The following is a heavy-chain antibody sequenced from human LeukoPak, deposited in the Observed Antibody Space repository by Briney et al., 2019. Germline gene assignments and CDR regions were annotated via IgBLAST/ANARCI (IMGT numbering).Heavy chain of an antibody. CDR3: ARVHGEARWYFDL. D-gene: IGHD6-6*01. CDR2: INHSGST. V-gene: IGHV4-34*01. Sequence: SETLSLTCAVYGGSFSGYYWSWIRQPPGKGLEWIGEINHSGSTNYNPSLKSRVTISVDTSKNQFSLKLSSVTAADTAVYYCARVHGEARWYFDLWGRGTLVTVSS. CDR1: GGSFSGYY. J-gene: IGHJ2*01.